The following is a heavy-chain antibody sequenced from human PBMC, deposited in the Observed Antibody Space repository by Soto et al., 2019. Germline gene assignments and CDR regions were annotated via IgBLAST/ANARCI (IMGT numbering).Heavy chain of an antibody. CDR2: LYSGGTT. D-gene: IGHD1-26*01. V-gene: IGHV3-53*01. J-gene: IGHJ4*01. CDR3: ARVVLVGATPDYFDH. CDR1: GFSVSRNF. Sequence: EVQLVESGGSFIQPGGSLRRSCAVSGFSVSRNFMSWIRQAPGKGLEWVSILYSGGTTYYTGSVEGRFTMSGDDSKNTVYLQMKSLRVEDTATYFCARVVLVGATPDYFDHWGHGFLVTASS.